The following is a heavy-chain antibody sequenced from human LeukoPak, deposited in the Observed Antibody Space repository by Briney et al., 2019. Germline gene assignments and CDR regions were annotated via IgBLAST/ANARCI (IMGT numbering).Heavy chain of an antibody. CDR3: TRHISATGTGFDH. CDR1: GFTFGDYA. D-gene: IGHD3-10*01. CDR2: IRSKAYSGTT. Sequence: GGSLRLSCTVSGFTFGDYAMSWVRQAPGKGLEWVGLIRSKAYSGTTEYAASMKGRFTISRDDSRSIAYLLMNSLKTEDTAVYYCTRHISATGTGFDHWGQGTLVIVSS. V-gene: IGHV3-49*04. J-gene: IGHJ4*02.